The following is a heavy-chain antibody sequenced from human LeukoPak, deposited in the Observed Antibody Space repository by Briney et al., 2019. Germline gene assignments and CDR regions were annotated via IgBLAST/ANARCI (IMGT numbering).Heavy chain of an antibody. CDR1: GFTFSSYG. J-gene: IGHJ4*02. Sequence: GGSLRLSCAASGFTFSSYGMHWVRQAPGKGLEWVAVIWYDGSNKYYADSVKGRFTISRDNSKNTLYLQMNGLRAEDTAVYYCAKDRRIAAAGPVGYWGQGTLVTVSS. V-gene: IGHV3-33*06. CDR3: AKDRRIAAAGPVGY. CDR2: IWYDGSNK. D-gene: IGHD6-13*01.